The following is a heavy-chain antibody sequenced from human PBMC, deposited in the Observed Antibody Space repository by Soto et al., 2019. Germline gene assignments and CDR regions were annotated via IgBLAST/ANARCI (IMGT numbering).Heavy chain of an antibody. J-gene: IGHJ4*02. Sequence: ASVKVSCKASGGTFSSYTISWVRQAPGQGLEWMGLINAYNVNTKYSQKFQGRVTITRDTSASTAYMELSSLRSEDTAVYTCARSLMNPAMVTFYYFDYWGQGTLVTVSS. CDR2: INAYNVNT. CDR1: GGTFSSYT. V-gene: IGHV1-3*01. CDR3: ARSLMNPAMVTFYYFDY. D-gene: IGHD5-18*01.